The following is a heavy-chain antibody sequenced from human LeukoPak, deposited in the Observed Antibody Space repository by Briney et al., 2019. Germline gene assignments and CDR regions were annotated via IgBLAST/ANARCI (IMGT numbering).Heavy chain of an antibody. Sequence: PGGSLRLSCAASGFTVSSNYMSWVRQAPGKGLEWVSVIYSGGSTYYADSVKGRFTISRDNSKNTLYLQMNSLRAEDTAVYYCARCYDSSALMLTYWGQGTLVTVSS. CDR2: IYSGGST. D-gene: IGHD3-22*01. V-gene: IGHV3-53*01. J-gene: IGHJ4*02. CDR1: GFTVSSNY. CDR3: ARCYDSSALMLTY.